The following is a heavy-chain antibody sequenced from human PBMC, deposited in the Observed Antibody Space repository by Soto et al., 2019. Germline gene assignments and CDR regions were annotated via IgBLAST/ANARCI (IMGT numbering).Heavy chain of an antibody. V-gene: IGHV2-5*02. D-gene: IGHD5-18*01. CDR2: LYCDDDK. CDR3: AHGRVDTVWATEY. CDR1: GFSHSTNGVG. Sequence: QITLKESGPTLLKPTQTLTLTCTFSGFSHSTNGVGVSWIRQPPGKALEWLALLYCDDDKRYSPSLKSRLTITKDAPKNRVVPTMAHMGPVGTATYCCAHGRVDTVWATEYRGQGILVTVSS. J-gene: IGHJ4*02.